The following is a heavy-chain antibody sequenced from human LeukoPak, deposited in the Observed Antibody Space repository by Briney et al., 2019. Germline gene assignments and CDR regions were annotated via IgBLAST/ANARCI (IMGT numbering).Heavy chain of an antibody. J-gene: IGHJ4*02. V-gene: IGHV3-30*18. CDR2: ISSDGGNG. CDR3: AKGQQGHMWLDN. Sequence: GGSLRLSCAASAFTFRSFGMQWVRQARGKGLEWVAFISSDGGNGYYADSVNGRFSISRDNFKATLYLQMNSLRPEDTAVYYCAKGQQGHMWLDNWGQGTLVIVSS. D-gene: IGHD6-13*01. CDR1: AFTFRSFG.